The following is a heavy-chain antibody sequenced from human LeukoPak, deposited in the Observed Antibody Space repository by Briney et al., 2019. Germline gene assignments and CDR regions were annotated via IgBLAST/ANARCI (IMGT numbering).Heavy chain of an antibody. CDR2: VSHSGTT. CDR3: VTDVLLCGGNICNFFDP. CDR1: SHSITTGYF. J-gene: IGHJ5*01. Sequence: PSETLSLTCSVSSHSITTGYFRAWIRQSPGKGLEWIASVSHSGTTYYNPPLKSRVTISLDTSRNQLSLKLSSVTAADTAVYYCVTDVLLCGGNICNFFDPWGQGTLVTVSS. D-gene: IGHD2-15*01. V-gene: IGHV4-38-2*02.